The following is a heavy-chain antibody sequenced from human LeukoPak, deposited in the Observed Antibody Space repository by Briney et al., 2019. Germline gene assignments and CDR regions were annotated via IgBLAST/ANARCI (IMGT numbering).Heavy chain of an antibody. Sequence: SETLSLTCTVSGGSTSSYYWSWIRQPPGKGLEWIGYIYYSGSTNYNPSLKSRVTISVDTSKNQFSLKLSSVTAADTAVYYCASSGSYGFDYWGQGTLSPSPQ. J-gene: IGHJ4*02. V-gene: IGHV4-59*01. D-gene: IGHD5-18*01. CDR3: ASSGSYGFDY. CDR1: GGSTSSYY. CDR2: IYYSGST.